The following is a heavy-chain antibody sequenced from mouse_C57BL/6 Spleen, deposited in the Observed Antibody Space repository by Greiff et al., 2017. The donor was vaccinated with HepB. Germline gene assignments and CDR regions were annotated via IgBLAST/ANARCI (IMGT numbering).Heavy chain of an antibody. Sequence: VQLKESGPELVKPGASVKISCKASGYSFTDYNMNWVKQSNGKSLEWIGVINPNYGTTSYNQKFKGKATLTVDQSSSTAYMQLNSLTSEDSAVYYCASPDYDEGRGFAYWGQGTLVTVSA. CDR3: ASPDYDEGRGFAY. V-gene: IGHV1-39*01. D-gene: IGHD2-4*01. J-gene: IGHJ3*01. CDR1: GYSFTDYN. CDR2: INPNYGTT.